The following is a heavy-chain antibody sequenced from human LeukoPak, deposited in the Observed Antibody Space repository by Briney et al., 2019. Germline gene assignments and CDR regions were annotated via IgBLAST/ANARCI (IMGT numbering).Heavy chain of an antibody. CDR1: GYSISSGYY. Sequence: SETLSLTCTVSGYSISSGYYWGWIRQPPGQGLAWIGSIYHSGSTYYNPSLKSRVTISVDTSKNQFSLKLSSVTAADTAVYYCARDVRDGLGIEWFDPWGQGTLVTVSS. V-gene: IGHV4-38-2*02. CDR2: IYHSGST. D-gene: IGHD7-27*01. CDR3: ARDVRDGLGIEWFDP. J-gene: IGHJ5*02.